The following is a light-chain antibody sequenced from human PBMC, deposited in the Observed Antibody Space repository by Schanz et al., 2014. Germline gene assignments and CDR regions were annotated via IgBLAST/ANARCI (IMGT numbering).Light chain of an antibody. V-gene: IGKV1-39*01. CDR1: QSITNS. J-gene: IGKJ2*01. CDR3: QQSPNIPPYT. Sequence: DIQMTQSPSSLSASVGDRVTITCRASQSITNSLHWYQQKPGKAPRLLIYNAYSLQSGVPSRFSGSGSGTEFTLTITSLQPEDFATYYCQQSPNIPPYTFGQGTKLEMK. CDR2: NAY.